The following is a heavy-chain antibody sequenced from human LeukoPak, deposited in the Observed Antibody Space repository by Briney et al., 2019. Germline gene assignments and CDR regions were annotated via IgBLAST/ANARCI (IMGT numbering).Heavy chain of an antibody. V-gene: IGHV3-7*01. CDR1: GFSFNAYW. D-gene: IGHD5-12*01. Sequence: GGSLRLSCAASGFSFNAYWMAWVRQAPGTGLEWVANINPAGSETFHVDPVKGRFIISRDHAKNLVYLQMNSLRAEDTAVYYCATFGLVAALDLWGQGTLVTVSS. J-gene: IGHJ4*02. CDR3: ATFGLVAALDL. CDR2: INPAGSET.